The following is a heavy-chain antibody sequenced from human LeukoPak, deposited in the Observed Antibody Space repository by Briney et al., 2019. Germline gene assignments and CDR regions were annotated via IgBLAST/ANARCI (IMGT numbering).Heavy chain of an antibody. V-gene: IGHV4-59*01. CDR3: ARSRGYYDSRDY. D-gene: IGHD3-22*01. Sequence: SETLSLTCTVSGGSISSYYWSWIRQPPGKGLGWIGYIYYSGSTNYNPSLKSRVTISVDTFKNQFSLKLSSVTAADTAVYYCARSRGYYDSRDYWGQGTLVTVSS. J-gene: IGHJ4*02. CDR1: GGSISSYY. CDR2: IYYSGST.